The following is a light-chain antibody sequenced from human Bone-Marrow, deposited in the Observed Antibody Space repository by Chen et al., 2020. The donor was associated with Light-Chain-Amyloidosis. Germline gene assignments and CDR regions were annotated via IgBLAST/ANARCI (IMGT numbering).Light chain of an antibody. J-gene: IGLJ3*02. CDR1: NIATKS. CDR2: DDS. V-gene: IGLV3-21*02. CDR3: QVWDRSSDRPV. Sequence: SYVRTQPSWVAVAPGQRATIAGGGNNIATKSVLWYQQTPGQAPLLVVYDDSDRPSGIPERLSGSNSGNTATLTISMVEAGDEADYYCQVWDRSSDRPVFGGGTKLTVL.